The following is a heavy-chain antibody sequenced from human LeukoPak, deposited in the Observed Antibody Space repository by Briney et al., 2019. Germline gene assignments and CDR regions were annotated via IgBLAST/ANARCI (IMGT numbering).Heavy chain of an antibody. J-gene: IGHJ4*02. D-gene: IGHD5-18*01. CDR3: ARDRADTAEY. V-gene: IGHV3-66*01. CDR2: IYKAGNT. Sequence: GGSLRLSCAASGFTVSNDYMSWVRQAPGKGLEWVSVIYKAGNTYYADSVKGRFTISRDNSKNTLYLQMNSLRAEDTAVYYCARDRADTAEYWGQGTLVTVSS. CDR1: GFTVSNDY.